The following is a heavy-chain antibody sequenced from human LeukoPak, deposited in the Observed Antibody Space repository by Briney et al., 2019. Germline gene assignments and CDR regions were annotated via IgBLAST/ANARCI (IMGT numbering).Heavy chain of an antibody. CDR2: ISSSSSYI. J-gene: IGHJ4*02. Sequence: GSLRLSCAASGFTFSSYSMNWVRQAPGKGLEWVSSISSSSSYIYYADSVKGRFTISRDNAKNSLYLQMNSLRAEDTAVYYCAKVLRYFDWLLGYWGQGTLVTVSS. CDR3: AKVLRYFDWLLGY. V-gene: IGHV3-21*01. D-gene: IGHD3-9*01. CDR1: GFTFSSYS.